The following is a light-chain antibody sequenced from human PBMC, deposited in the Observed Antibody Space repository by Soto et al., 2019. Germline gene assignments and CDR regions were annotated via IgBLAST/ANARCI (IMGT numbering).Light chain of an antibody. Sequence: QSVLTQPPSVSGAPRQRVTISCSGSSSNIGDNAVNWYQQFPGMSPKLLVYSDDLLPSGVSDRFSGSKSGTSASLAISGLQSEDEALYYCETWDDSLNIRVFGGGTKVTVL. CDR1: SSNIGDNA. J-gene: IGLJ3*02. CDR2: SDD. V-gene: IGLV1-36*01. CDR3: ETWDDSLNIRV.